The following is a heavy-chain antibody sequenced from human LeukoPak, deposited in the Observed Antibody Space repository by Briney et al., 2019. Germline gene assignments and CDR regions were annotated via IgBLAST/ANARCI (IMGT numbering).Heavy chain of an antibody. D-gene: IGHD3-22*01. CDR2: ISSSGSTI. Sequence: GGSLRLSRAASGFTFSSYEMNWVRQAPGKGLEWVSYISSSGSTIYYADSVKGRFTISRDNAKNSLYLQMNSLRAEDTAVYYCARGSGYMIWYFDPWGRGTLVTVSS. CDR3: ARGSGYMIWYFDP. CDR1: GFTFSSYE. J-gene: IGHJ2*01. V-gene: IGHV3-48*03.